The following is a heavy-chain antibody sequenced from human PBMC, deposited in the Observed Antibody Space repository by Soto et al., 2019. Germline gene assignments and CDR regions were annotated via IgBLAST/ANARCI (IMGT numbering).Heavy chain of an antibody. V-gene: IGHV5-51*01. CDR2: IYLGDSDT. Sequence: ESLQLCRNASGYDFTSYWIGWVLQMPGKGLEWMGIIYLGDSDTRYSPSFQGQVTISADKSLSTAYLQWSSLKASDTAMYYCARKDDPDYSSSWWFYYWGQGTLVTVPS. CDR3: ARKDDPDYSSSWWFYY. CDR1: GYDFTSYW. D-gene: IGHD6-13*01. J-gene: IGHJ4*02.